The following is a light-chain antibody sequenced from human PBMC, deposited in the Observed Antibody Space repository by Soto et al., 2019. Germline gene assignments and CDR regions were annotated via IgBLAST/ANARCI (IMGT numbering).Light chain of an antibody. V-gene: IGKV1-5*01. CDR3: QQYNSYS. J-gene: IGKJ1*01. CDR2: HAS. CDR1: QSVTTW. Sequence: DIQLTQSPSTLSASVGDRVTIPCRASQSVTTWLAWYQQKPGTAPKVLIYHASNLQSGVPSRFSGSGSGTEFTLTISSLQPDDFATYYCQQYNSYSFGQGTKVDIK.